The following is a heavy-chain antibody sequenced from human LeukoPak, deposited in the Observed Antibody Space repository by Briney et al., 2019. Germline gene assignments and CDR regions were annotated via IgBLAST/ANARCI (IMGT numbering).Heavy chain of an antibody. V-gene: IGHV3-9*01. CDR2: ISWNSGSI. CDR3: AKDIYGSGWYPFDY. D-gene: IGHD6-19*01. CDR1: GLTFDDYA. J-gene: IGHJ4*02. Sequence: GGSLRLSCAASGLTFDDYAMHWVRQAPGKGLEWVSGISWNSGSIGYADSVKGRFTISRDNAKNSPYLQMNSLRAEDTALYYCAKDIYGSGWYPFDYWGQGTLVTVSS.